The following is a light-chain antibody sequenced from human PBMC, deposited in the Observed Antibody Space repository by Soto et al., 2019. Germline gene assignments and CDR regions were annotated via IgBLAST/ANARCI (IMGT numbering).Light chain of an antibody. Sequence: IIMTQSPATLSGSPGDTATLSCRASEGIPIHVAWYQQKPGQPPRLLIYGASTRATGVPARFSGSGSGTDYSLTISGLQSEDSAVYYCQRYNKWHQTIGQGIKVE. J-gene: IGKJ2*01. V-gene: IGKV3-15*01. CDR2: GAS. CDR3: QRYNKWHQT. CDR1: EGIPIH.